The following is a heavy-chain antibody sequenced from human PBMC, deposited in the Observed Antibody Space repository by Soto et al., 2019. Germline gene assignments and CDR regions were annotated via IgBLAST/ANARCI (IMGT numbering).Heavy chain of an antibody. J-gene: IGHJ4*02. CDR3: ARDPDPGYCSSTSCKRSDY. V-gene: IGHV1-18*01. D-gene: IGHD2-2*01. CDR1: GYTFTSYG. Sequence: ASVKVSCKASGYTFTSYGISWVRQAPGQGLEWMGWISAYNGNTNYAQKLQGRVTMTTDTSTSTAYMELRSLRSDDTAVYYCARDPDPGYCSSTSCKRSDYWGQGTLVTVSS. CDR2: ISAYNGNT.